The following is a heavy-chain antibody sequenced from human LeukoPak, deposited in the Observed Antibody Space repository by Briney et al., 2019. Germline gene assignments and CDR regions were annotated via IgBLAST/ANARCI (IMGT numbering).Heavy chain of an antibody. CDR3: ASGLRGYFDY. J-gene: IGHJ4*02. CDR2: ISGSGGST. V-gene: IGHV3-23*01. Sequence: GGSLRLSCAASGFTFSSYAMSWVRQAPGKGLEWVSAISGSGGSTYYADSVKGRFTISRDNSKSTLYLQMNSLRAEDTAVYYCASGLRGYFDYWGQGTLVTVSS. CDR1: GFTFSSYA. D-gene: IGHD4-17*01.